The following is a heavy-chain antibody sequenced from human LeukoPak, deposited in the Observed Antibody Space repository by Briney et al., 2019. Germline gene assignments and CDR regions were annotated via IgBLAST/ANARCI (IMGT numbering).Heavy chain of an antibody. CDR3: AGNYYGSGSYPDY. Sequence: ASVKVSCKASGGTFSSYAISWVRQAPGQGLEWMGGIIPIFGTANYAQKFQGRVTITADESTSTAYMEPSSLRSEDTAVYYCAGNYYGSGSYPDYWGQGTLVTVSS. CDR1: GGTFSSYA. CDR2: IIPIFGTA. J-gene: IGHJ4*02. V-gene: IGHV1-69*13. D-gene: IGHD3-10*01.